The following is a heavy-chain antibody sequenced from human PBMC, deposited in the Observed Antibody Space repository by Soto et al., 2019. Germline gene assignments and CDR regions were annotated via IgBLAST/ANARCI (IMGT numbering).Heavy chain of an antibody. D-gene: IGHD2-2*01. Sequence: GASVKVSCKASGYTFTNYDINWVRQATGQGPEYMGCMNPNSGKTGYVQKFQGRVTMTRNTSISTAYMELSSLRSEDTAVYYCASTGYCISTSCYYYFDYWGQGTLVTVSS. V-gene: IGHV1-8*01. CDR3: ASTGYCISTSCYYYFDY. CDR2: MNPNSGKT. CDR1: GYTFTNYD. J-gene: IGHJ4*02.